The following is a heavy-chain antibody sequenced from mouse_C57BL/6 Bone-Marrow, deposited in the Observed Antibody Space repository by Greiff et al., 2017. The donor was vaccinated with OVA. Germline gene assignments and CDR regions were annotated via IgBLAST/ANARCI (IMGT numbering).Heavy chain of an antibody. V-gene: IGHV1-69*01. Sequence: QVQLQQPGAELVMPGASVKLSCKASGYTFTSYWMHWVKQRPGQGLEWIGEIDPSDSYTNYNQKFKGKSTLTVDKSSSTAYMQLSSLTSADSDVYDCASGNEYYRDWYFDVWGTGTTVTVSS. CDR1: GYTFTSYW. CDR2: IDPSDSYT. CDR3: ASGNEYYRDWYFDV. D-gene: IGHD2-14*01. J-gene: IGHJ1*03.